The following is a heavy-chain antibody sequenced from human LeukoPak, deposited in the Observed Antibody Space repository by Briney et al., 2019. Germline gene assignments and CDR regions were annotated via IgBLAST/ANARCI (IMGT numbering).Heavy chain of an antibody. CDR2: ISAYNGNT. CDR1: GYTFTSYY. D-gene: IGHD3-10*01. V-gene: IGHV1-18*04. CDR3: ARETGSARGGWFDP. Sequence: ASVKVSCKASGYTFTSYYMHWVRQAPGQGLEWMGWISAYNGNTNYAQKLQGRVTMTTDTSTSTAYMELRSLRSDDTAVYYCARETGSARGGWFDPWGQGTLVTVSS. J-gene: IGHJ5*02.